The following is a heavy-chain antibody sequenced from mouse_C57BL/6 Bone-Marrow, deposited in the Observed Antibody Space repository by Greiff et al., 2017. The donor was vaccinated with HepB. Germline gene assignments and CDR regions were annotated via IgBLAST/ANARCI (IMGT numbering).Heavy chain of an antibody. V-gene: IGHV5-4*01. CDR1: GFTFSSYA. Sequence: EVQLQESGGGLVKPGGSLKLSCAASGFTFSSYAMSWVRQTPEKRLEWVATISDGGSYTYYPDNVKGRFTISRDNAKNNLYLQMSHLKSEDTAMYYCARELRLRYAMDYWGQGTLVTVSS. CDR2: ISDGGSYT. CDR3: ARELRLRYAMDY. J-gene: IGHJ4*01. D-gene: IGHD3-2*02.